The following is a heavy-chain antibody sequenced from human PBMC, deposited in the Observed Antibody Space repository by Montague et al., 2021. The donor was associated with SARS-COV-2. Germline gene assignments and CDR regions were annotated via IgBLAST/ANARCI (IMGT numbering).Heavy chain of an antibody. CDR3: ARHSRGYLGPSYFGS. CDR1: GGSISGGSYY. J-gene: IGHJ4*02. D-gene: IGHD5-12*01. V-gene: IGHV4-39*01. Sequence: SETLSLTCTVSGGSISGGSYYWAWLRQPPGKGLEWIGSIFYNGGAYDNPSLESRVSISVDTSKRQFFLTLNSVTAADTAVYHCARHSRGYLGPSYFGSWGQGTLVTVSS. CDR2: IFYNGGA.